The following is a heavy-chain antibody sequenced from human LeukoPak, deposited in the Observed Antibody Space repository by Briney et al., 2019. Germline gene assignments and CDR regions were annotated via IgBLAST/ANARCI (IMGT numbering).Heavy chain of an antibody. CDR1: RFTFSSYA. V-gene: IGHV3-23*01. J-gene: IGHJ4*02. CDR3: ANEYDYGDYFDY. CDR2: ISGSGGST. Sequence: PGGSLRLSCAASRFTFSSYAMSWVRQAPGKGLEWVSAISGSGGSTYYADSVKGRFTISRDNSKNTLYLQMNSLRAEDTAVYYCANEYDYGDYFDYWGQGTLVTVSS. D-gene: IGHD4-17*01.